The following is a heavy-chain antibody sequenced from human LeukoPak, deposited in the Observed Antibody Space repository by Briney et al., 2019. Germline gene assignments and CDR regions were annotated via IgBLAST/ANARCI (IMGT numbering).Heavy chain of an antibody. CDR2: IYYSGST. Sequence: SETLSLTCTVSGGSISSYYWSWIRQPPGKGLEWIGYIYYSGSTNYNPSLKSRVTISVDTSKNQFSLKLSSVTAADTAVCYCARVLQYQLLFDYWGQGTLVTVSS. V-gene: IGHV4-59*01. D-gene: IGHD2-2*01. CDR1: GGSISSYY. CDR3: ARVLQYQLLFDY. J-gene: IGHJ4*02.